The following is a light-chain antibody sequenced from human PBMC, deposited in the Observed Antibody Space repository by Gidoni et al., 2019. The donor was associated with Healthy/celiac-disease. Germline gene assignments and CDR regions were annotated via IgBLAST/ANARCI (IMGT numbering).Light chain of an antibody. Sequence: QSALPPPASVSGSPVPSITISCTGTSSDVGVYNDVSWYQQHPGKDPKLMIYEVSNRPSGVSNRFSGSKSGNTASLTISGLQAEEEADYYCSSYTSSSTLVFGGGTKLTVL. V-gene: IGLV2-14*01. CDR1: SSDVGVYND. CDR2: EVS. J-gene: IGLJ2*01. CDR3: SSYTSSSTLV.